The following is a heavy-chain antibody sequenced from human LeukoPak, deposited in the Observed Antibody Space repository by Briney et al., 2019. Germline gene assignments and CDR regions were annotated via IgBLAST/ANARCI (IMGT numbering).Heavy chain of an antibody. V-gene: IGHV3-23*01. CDR3: AKLAAVTTPFFDY. D-gene: IGHD4-17*01. J-gene: IGHJ4*02. Sequence: GGSLRLSGAASGFTFSNYAMSWVRQAPGKGLEWVSTISGIGGRTYYADSVKGRFTISRDNSKNTLYLQMNSLRAEDTAVYYCAKLAAVTTPFFDYWGQGSLVTVSS. CDR2: ISGIGGRT. CDR1: GFTFSNYA.